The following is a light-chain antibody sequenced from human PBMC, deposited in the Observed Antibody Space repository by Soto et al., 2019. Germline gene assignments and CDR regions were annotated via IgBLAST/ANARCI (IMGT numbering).Light chain of an antibody. CDR3: TSYTSSSTPYV. J-gene: IGLJ1*01. Sequence: QSALTQPASVSGSPGQSITISCAGTSSDVGGYTYVSWYQQHPGKAPKLMIYDVGNRPSGVSNRFSGSKSGNTASLTISGLQAEDEADYYCTSYTSSSTPYVFGGGTKLTVL. CDR1: SSDVGGYTY. CDR2: DVG. V-gene: IGLV2-14*01.